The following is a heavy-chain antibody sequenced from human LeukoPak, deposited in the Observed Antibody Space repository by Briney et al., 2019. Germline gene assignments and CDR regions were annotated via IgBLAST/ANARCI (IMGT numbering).Heavy chain of an antibody. CDR3: ARSGCSYGADAFDI. J-gene: IGHJ3*02. Sequence: SETLSLTCTVSGGSISSYYWSWIRQPPGKGLEWIGYIYYSGSTNYNPSLKSRVTISVDTSKKQFSLKLSSVTAADTAVYYCARSGCSYGADAFDIWGQGTMVTVSS. CDR2: IYYSGST. CDR1: GGSISSYY. V-gene: IGHV4-59*01. D-gene: IGHD5-18*01.